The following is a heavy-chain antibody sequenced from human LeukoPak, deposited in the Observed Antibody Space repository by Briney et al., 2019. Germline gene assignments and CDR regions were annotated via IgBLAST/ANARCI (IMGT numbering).Heavy chain of an antibody. V-gene: IGHV1-18*01. J-gene: IGHJ4*02. CDR3: ARDRVVVPAAMIVDY. CDR1: GYTFNNFG. CDR2: ISAYNGDT. Sequence: HWASVKVSCKASGYTFNNFGISWVRQAPGQGLEWMGWISAYNGDTKYAEKVQDRVTMTTDTSTSTVYMELRSLTSDDTAVYYCARDRVVVPAAMIVDYWGQGTLVTVSS. D-gene: IGHD2-2*01.